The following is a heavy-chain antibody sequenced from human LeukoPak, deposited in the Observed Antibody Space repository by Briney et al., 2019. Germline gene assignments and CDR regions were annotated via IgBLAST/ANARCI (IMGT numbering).Heavy chain of an antibody. Sequence: GGSLRLSCVASGFTFNIYAMTWVRQAPGKGLEWVSAIRGSGDSTYYADSVKGRFTISRDNSKNTLYLQMDSLRAEDTAVYYCARDRRGGYDWSFDYWGQGTLVTVSS. CDR1: GFTFNIYA. CDR2: IRGSGDST. D-gene: IGHD5-12*01. CDR3: ARDRRGGYDWSFDY. J-gene: IGHJ4*02. V-gene: IGHV3-23*01.